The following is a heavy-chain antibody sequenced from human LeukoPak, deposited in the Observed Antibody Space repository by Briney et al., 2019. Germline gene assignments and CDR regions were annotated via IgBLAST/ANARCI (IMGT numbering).Heavy chain of an antibody. CDR1: GFTFSSYS. V-gene: IGHV4-59*10. CDR3: ARVCVGGSSCMDV. J-gene: IGHJ6*03. CDR2: IDISGST. Sequence: GSLRLSCAASGFTFSSYSMNWVRQAPGKGLEWIGRIDISGSTNYNPSLKSRVTMFVDTSRNQFSLQLSSVTAADMAVYYCARVCVGGSSCMDVWGKGPTVTISS. D-gene: IGHD3-16*01.